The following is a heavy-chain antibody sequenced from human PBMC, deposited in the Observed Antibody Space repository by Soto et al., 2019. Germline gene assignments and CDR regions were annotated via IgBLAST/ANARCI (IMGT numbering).Heavy chain of an antibody. CDR1: GFTFSSYW. CDR2: IKQDGSEK. V-gene: IGHV3-7*01. D-gene: IGHD6-13*01. Sequence: GGSLRLSCAASGFTFSSYWMSWVRQAPGKGLEWVANIKQDGSEKYYVDSVKGRFTISRDNAKDSLYLQMNSLRAEDTAVYYCARDPLSTSSWYGGDYWGQGTLVTVSS. J-gene: IGHJ4*02. CDR3: ARDPLSTSSWYGGDY.